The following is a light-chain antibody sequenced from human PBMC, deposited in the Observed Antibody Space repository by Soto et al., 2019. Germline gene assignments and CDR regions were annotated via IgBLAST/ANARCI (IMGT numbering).Light chain of an antibody. CDR1: SSDVGSNT. CDR3: ATWDDSLFGHV. Sequence: QSVLTQPPSASATPGQRVTISCSGRSSDVGSNTVNWYQQFPGAAPKLLIYSNDQRPSGVPDRFSASKSGTSASLAISGLQSEGEADYYCATWDDSLFGHVFGTGTKV. V-gene: IGLV1-44*01. J-gene: IGLJ1*01. CDR2: SND.